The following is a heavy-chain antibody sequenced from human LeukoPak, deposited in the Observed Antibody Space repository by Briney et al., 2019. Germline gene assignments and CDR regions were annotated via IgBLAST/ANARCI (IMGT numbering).Heavy chain of an antibody. CDR2: LNPNSGNT. D-gene: IGHD6-6*01. Sequence: GASVKVSCKASGYTFTSYGISWVRQANVHRLYWIAWLNPNSGNTGYAQKFQGRVTITRNTSIRTAYMELSSLRSEDTAVYYCVRVRPLYDSSSYYFDYWGQGTLVTVSS. CDR1: GYTFTSYG. J-gene: IGHJ4*02. V-gene: IGHV1-8*03. CDR3: VRVRPLYDSSSYYFDY.